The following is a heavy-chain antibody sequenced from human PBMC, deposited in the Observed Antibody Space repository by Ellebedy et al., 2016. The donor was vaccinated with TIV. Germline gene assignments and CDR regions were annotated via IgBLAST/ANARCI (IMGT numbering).Heavy chain of an antibody. Sequence: GESLKISCAASGFIFSNYGIHWVRQAPGKGLEWVAVISDDGRNKYYADSVKGRFTISRDNSKNTVSLQMTSLRADDTAVYYCARGPEMAHFDYWGQGTLVTVSS. CDR2: ISDDGRNK. D-gene: IGHD5-24*01. CDR1: GFIFSNYG. J-gene: IGHJ4*02. CDR3: ARGPEMAHFDY. V-gene: IGHV3-30*03.